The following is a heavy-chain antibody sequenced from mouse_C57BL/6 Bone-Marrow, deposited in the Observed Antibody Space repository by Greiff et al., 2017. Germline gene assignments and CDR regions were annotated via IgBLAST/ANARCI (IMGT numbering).Heavy chain of an antibody. CDR1: GYTFTDYN. Sequence: QVQLQQSGPELVKPGASVKMSCKASGYTFTDYNMHWVKQSHGKSLEWIGEIDPSDSYTNYNQKFKGKSTLTVDKSSSTAYMQLSSLTSEDSAVYYCAREGVMVPYYFDYWGQGTTLTVSS. CDR2: IDPSDSYT. J-gene: IGHJ2*01. D-gene: IGHD2-2*01. V-gene: IGHV1-69*01. CDR3: AREGVMVPYYFDY.